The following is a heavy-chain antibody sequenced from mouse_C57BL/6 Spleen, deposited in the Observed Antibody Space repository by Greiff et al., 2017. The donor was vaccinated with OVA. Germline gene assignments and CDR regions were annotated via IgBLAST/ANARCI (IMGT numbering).Heavy chain of an antibody. CDR2: IYPGSGNT. Sequence: QVQLQQSGAELVRPGASVKLSCKASGYTFTDYYINWVKQRPGQGLEWIARIYPGSGNTYYNEKFKGKATLTAEKSSSTAYMQLSSLTSEDSAVYFCAREGDSNYYFDYWGQGTTLTVSS. CDR1: GYTFTDYY. V-gene: IGHV1-76*01. CDR3: AREGDSNYYFDY. J-gene: IGHJ2*01. D-gene: IGHD2-5*01.